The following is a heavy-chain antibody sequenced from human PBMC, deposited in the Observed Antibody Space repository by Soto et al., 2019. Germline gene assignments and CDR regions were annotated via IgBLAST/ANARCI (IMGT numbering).Heavy chain of an antibody. CDR1: GLTISSYA. D-gene: IGHD2-2*01. CDR2: ISGSGGST. Sequence: GRSLRLCSAASGLTISSYAMSWVRQTQGKGLEWVSAISGSGGSTYYADSVKGRFTISRDNSKNTLYLQMNSLRAEDTAVYYCAKDQGPRKDRFRSVVVPAASGFDPWGQGTLVTVS. V-gene: IGHV3-23*01. CDR3: AKDQGPRKDRFRSVVVPAASGFDP. J-gene: IGHJ5*02.